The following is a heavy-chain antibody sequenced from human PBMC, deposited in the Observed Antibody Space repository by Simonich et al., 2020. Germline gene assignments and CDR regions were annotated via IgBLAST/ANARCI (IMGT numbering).Heavy chain of an antibody. D-gene: IGHD6-13*01. CDR1: GGSISSSSYS. V-gene: IGHV4-39*01. J-gene: IGHJ3*02. Sequence: QLQLQESGPGLVKPSETLSLTCTVSGGSISSSSYSWGWIRQPPGKGLEWIGGIYYSGGPYYNPSLKSRFTISVDTSKNQFSLKLSSVTAADTAVYYCARHAGFAFDIWGQGTMVTVSS. CDR2: IYYSGGP. CDR3: ARHAGFAFDI.